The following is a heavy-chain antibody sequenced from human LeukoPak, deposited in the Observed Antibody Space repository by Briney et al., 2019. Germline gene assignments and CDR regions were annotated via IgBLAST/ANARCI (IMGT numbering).Heavy chain of an antibody. J-gene: IGHJ6*02. CDR1: GGSISSYY. CDR2: IYYSGST. D-gene: IGHD3-10*01. Sequence: PSETLSLTCTVSGGSISSYYWSWIRQPPGKGLEWIGYIYYSGSTNYNPSLKSRVTISVDTSKNQSSLKLSSVTAADTAVYYCARNTYYYGSGTYYYYGMDVWGQGTTVTVSS. V-gene: IGHV4-59*01. CDR3: ARNTYYYGSGTYYYYGMDV.